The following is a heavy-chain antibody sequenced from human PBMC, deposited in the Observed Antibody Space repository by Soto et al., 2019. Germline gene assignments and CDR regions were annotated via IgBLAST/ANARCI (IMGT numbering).Heavy chain of an antibody. CDR3: ASREYSSSWYRLYYYGMDV. CDR2: SNPNSGGT. V-gene: IGHV1-2*02. CDR1: GYTFTGYY. D-gene: IGHD6-13*01. J-gene: IGHJ6*02. Sequence: ASVKVSCKASGYTFTGYYMHWVRQAPGQGLEWMGWSNPNSGGTNYAQKFQGRVTMTRDTSISTAYMELSRLRADDTAVYYCASREYSSSWYRLYYYGMDVWGQGTTVTVSS.